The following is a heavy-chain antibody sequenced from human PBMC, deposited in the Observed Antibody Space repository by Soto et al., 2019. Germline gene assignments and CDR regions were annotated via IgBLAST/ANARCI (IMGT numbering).Heavy chain of an antibody. CDR1: GYSISSGYY. D-gene: IGHD6-19*01. J-gene: IGHJ5*02. Sequence: SETLSLTCAVSGYSISSGYYWDWIRQSPGQGLEWIGSINHSGSTNYNPSLKSRVTISVDTSKNQFSLKLSSVTAADTAVYYCARVSQWLVLDWFDPWGQGTLVTVS. CDR2: INHSGST. V-gene: IGHV4-38-2*01. CDR3: ARVSQWLVLDWFDP.